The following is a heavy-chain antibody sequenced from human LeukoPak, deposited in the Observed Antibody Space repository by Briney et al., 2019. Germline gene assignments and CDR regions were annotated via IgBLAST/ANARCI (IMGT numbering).Heavy chain of an antibody. CDR3: ARVSSGRDLYYYYYYMDV. J-gene: IGHJ6*03. Sequence: LETLSLTCAVYGGSFSGYYWSWIRQPPGKGLEWIGEINHRGSTNYNPSLKSRVTISVDTSKNQFSLKLSSVTAADTAVYYCARVSSGRDLYYYYYYMDVWGKGTTVTVSS. CDR1: GGSFSGYY. CDR2: INHRGST. V-gene: IGHV4-34*01. D-gene: IGHD2/OR15-2a*01.